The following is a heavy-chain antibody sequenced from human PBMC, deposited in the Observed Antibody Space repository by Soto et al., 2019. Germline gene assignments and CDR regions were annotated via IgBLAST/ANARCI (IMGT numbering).Heavy chain of an antibody. Sequence: QVQLVESGGGLVKPGGSLRLSCAASGLTFSDCYMNWIRQAPGKWLEWVSYISSSGSSINYAGSVKGRFTISRDNAKNSLYLQMNSLRAEDTAMYYCARVRFGEWGYAMDVWGQWTTVTVSS. CDR3: ARVRFGEWGYAMDV. V-gene: IGHV3-11*01. D-gene: IGHD3-10*01. CDR2: ISSSGSSI. CDR1: GLTFSDCY. J-gene: IGHJ6*02.